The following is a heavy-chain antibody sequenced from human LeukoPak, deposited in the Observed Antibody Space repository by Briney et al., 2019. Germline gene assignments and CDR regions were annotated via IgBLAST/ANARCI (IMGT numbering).Heavy chain of an antibody. CDR2: INPSGGST. D-gene: IGHD2-21*02. J-gene: IGHJ4*02. CDR1: GYTFTSYY. V-gene: IGHV1-46*01. Sequence: GASVKVSCKASGYTFTSYYMHWVRQAPGQGLEWMGIINPSGGSTSYAQKFQGRVTMTRDMSTSTVYMELSSLRSEDTAVYYCARLEVVTAIRPFLDYWGQGTLVTVSS. CDR3: ARLEVVTAIRPFLDY.